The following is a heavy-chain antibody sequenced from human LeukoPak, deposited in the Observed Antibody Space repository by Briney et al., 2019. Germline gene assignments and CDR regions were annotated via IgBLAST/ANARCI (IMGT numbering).Heavy chain of an antibody. CDR2: ISTNKGNT. D-gene: IGHD2-8*01. CDR1: GYIFTSYC. Sequence: ASVKVSCKASGYIFTSYCISWVRQAPGQGLEWMGWISTNKGNTNYAQRLQGRVTMTTDTSTSTAYMELRSLRSDDTAIYYCVRDIQWRFDPWGQGTLVTVSS. J-gene: IGHJ5*02. CDR3: VRDIQWRFDP. V-gene: IGHV1-18*01.